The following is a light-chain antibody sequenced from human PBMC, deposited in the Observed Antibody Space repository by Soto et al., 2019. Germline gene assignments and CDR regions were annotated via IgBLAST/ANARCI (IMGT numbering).Light chain of an antibody. CDR1: VTDVYNHNV. CDR2: EGT. Sequence: QSALTQPASVSGSPGQSITLPCSGTVTDVYNHNVVSWYQQRPGKVPQLLIYEGTERPSGVSTRFSGSRSDNTASLTISGLQAEDEADYYCCSHADGYSSILVGGGTKLTVL. CDR3: CSHADGYSSIL. J-gene: IGLJ2*01. V-gene: IGLV2-23*01.